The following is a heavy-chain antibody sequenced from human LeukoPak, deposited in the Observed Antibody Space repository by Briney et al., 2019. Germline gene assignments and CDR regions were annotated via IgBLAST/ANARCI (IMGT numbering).Heavy chain of an antibody. CDR3: TRDRSSGWYIFDY. CDR1: GFTFNSYS. Sequence: PGGSLRLSCAASGFTFNSYSMNWVRQAPGKGLRWVSSISSSSKYIYYADSVKGRFTISIDNAKNALYLQMNSLRAEDTAGYYCTRDRSSGWYIFDYWGQGTLVTVSS. CDR2: ISSSSKYI. D-gene: IGHD6-19*01. J-gene: IGHJ4*02. V-gene: IGHV3-21*01.